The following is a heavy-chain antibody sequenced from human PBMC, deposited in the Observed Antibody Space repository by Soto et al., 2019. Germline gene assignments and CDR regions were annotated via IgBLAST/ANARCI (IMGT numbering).Heavy chain of an antibody. V-gene: IGHV3-21*01. Sequence: PGGSLRLSCAASGFTFSSYAMNWVRQAPGKGLEWVSSISSSSSYIYYADSVKGRFTISRDNAKNSLYLQMNSLRAEDTAVYYCARDPSMIVVAHVFDYWGQGTLVTVSS. CDR1: GFTFSSYA. J-gene: IGHJ4*02. CDR3: ARDPSMIVVAHVFDY. D-gene: IGHD3-22*01. CDR2: ISSSSSYI.